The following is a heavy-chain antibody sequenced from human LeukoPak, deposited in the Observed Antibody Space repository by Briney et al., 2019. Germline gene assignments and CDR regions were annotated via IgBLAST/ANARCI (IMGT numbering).Heavy chain of an antibody. Sequence: KSSETLSLTFTVSGGSISSSSYYWGWIRQPPGKGLEWIGSIYYSGSTYYNPSLKSRVTISVDTSKNQFSLKLSSVTAADTAVYYCARKGSRVDAFDIWGQGTMVTVSS. CDR2: IYYSGST. CDR3: ARKGSRVDAFDI. V-gene: IGHV4-39*07. CDR1: GGSISSSSYY. D-gene: IGHD3-10*01. J-gene: IGHJ3*02.